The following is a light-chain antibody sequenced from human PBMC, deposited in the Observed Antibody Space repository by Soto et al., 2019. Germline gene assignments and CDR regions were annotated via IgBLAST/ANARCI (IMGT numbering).Light chain of an antibody. CDR1: QSVDNN. CDR3: QQYKVWWT. J-gene: IGKJ1*01. V-gene: IGKV3-15*01. CDR2: NAS. Sequence: EIMMTQSPATLSVSPGERATLSCRASQSVDNNLAWYQERPGQTPRLLIFNASTRASGIPTRFSGSGSGADFSLAISGLQSEDFAVYYCQQYKVWWTFGQGTKVE.